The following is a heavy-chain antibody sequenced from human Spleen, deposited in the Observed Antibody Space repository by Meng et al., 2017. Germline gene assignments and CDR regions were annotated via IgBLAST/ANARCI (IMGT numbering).Heavy chain of an antibody. CDR2: INHSGST. V-gene: IGHV4-34*01. D-gene: IGHD2-21*01. Sequence: QVQLQQWGAGLLKPSETLSLTCAVYGGSFSGYYWRWIRQPPGKGLEWIGKINHSGSTNYNPSLKSRVTISVDTSKNQFSLKLNSMTAADTAVYYCASFDHIPRRNYFDYWGQGTLVTVSS. CDR3: ASFDHIPRRNYFDY. J-gene: IGHJ4*02. CDR1: GGSFSGYY.